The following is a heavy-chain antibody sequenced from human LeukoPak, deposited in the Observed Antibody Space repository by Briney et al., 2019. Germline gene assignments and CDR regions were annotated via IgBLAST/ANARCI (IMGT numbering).Heavy chain of an antibody. V-gene: IGHV3-23*01. CDR2: ISNSGDST. CDR3: AKSYFGSGTPPYFDY. J-gene: IGHJ4*02. CDR1: GFTFSSYA. D-gene: IGHD3-10*01. Sequence: PGGSLRLSCAASGFTFSSYAMSWVRQAPGKGLEWVSTISNSGDSTYYADSVKGRFTISRDNSKNTLLLQMNSLRAEDTAVYYCAKSYFGSGTPPYFDYWGQGSLVTVSS.